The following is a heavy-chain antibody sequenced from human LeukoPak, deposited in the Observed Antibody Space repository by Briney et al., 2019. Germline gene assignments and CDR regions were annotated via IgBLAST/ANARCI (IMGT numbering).Heavy chain of an antibody. D-gene: IGHD1-26*01. CDR3: ARHYRGSYFDHLDY. CDR2: INSDGSST. V-gene: IGHV3-74*01. CDR1: GFTFSSYW. Sequence: PGGSLRLSCAASGFTFSSYWMHWVRQAPGKGLVWVSRINSDGSSTSYADSVKGRFTISRDNAKNTLYLQMNSLRAEDTAVYYCARHYRGSYFDHLDYWGQGTLVTVSS. J-gene: IGHJ4*02.